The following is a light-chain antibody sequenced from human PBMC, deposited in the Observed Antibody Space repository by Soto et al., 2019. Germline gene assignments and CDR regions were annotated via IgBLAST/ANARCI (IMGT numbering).Light chain of an antibody. CDR1: QSVSGN. CDR2: AAS. V-gene: IGKV3-15*01. Sequence: EIVMTQSPATLSVSPGERATLSCRASQSVSGNLAWYQQKPGQAPRLLIYAASTRATGIPARFSGSGSGTEFTLTITSLQSEDFAVYYCQQYNNWPPITFGPGTKVDSK. CDR3: QQYNNWPPIT. J-gene: IGKJ3*01.